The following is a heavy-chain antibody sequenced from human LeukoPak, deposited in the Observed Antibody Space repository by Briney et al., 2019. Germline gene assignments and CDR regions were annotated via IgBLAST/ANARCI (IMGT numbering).Heavy chain of an antibody. CDR2: ITGDGGST. J-gene: IGHJ5*02. D-gene: IGHD3-22*01. V-gene: IGHV3-43*02. CDR1: GFTFDEYA. Sequence: GGSLRLSCAVSGFTFDEYAMHWVRHAPGKGLEWVSFITGDGGSTYYSDSVKGRFTISRDNSKNSLYLQMNSLRTEDTALDYGAKDKDTSGFSWGQGTLVTVSS. CDR3: AKDKDTSGFS.